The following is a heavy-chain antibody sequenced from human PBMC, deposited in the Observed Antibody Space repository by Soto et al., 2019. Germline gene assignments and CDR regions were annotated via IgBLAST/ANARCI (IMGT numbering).Heavy chain of an antibody. J-gene: IGHJ4*02. D-gene: IGHD4-17*01. CDR2: IYCDDDK. V-gene: IGHV2-5*02. CDR3: AHRQRTVYFDY. CDR1: GFSLSTSGVG. Sequence: QITLKESGPTLVKPTQTLTLTCTFSGFSLSTSGVGVGWIRQPPGTALEWLALIYCDDDKGYSPSLKSRLTITEDTSKNQVVLTMTNMDPVDTATYYCAHRQRTVYFDYWGQGTLVTVSS.